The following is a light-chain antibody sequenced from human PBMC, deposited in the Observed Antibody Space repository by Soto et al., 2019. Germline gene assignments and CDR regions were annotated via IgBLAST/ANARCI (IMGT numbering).Light chain of an antibody. CDR2: GAS. J-gene: IGKJ4*01. CDR3: QQYGSSPLT. Sequence: EIVLTQSPGTLSLSPGERATLSCRASQSVSSSYLAWYQQKPGQAPRLLIYGASSRDTGIPDRFSASGSGTDFTLTISRLEPEDFAVYYCQQYGSSPLTFGGGTKVEIK. CDR1: QSVSSSY. V-gene: IGKV3-20*01.